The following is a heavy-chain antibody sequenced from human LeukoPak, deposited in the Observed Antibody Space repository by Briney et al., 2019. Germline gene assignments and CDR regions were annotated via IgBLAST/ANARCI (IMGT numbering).Heavy chain of an antibody. CDR1: GGSISSYY. V-gene: IGHV4-59*01. CDR2: IYYSGST. Sequence: SETLSLTCTVSGGSISSYYWSWIRQPPGKGLEWIGYIYYSGSTNYNPSLKSRATISVDTSKNQFSLKLSSVTAADTAVYYCATQRSSSPRGWFDPWGQGTLVTVSS. D-gene: IGHD6-13*01. J-gene: IGHJ5*02. CDR3: ATQRSSSPRGWFDP.